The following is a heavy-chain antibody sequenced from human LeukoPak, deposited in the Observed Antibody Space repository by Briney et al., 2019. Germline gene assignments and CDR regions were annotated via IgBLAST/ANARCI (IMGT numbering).Heavy chain of an antibody. Sequence: ASVKVSCKASGYTFTGYYMHWVRQAPGQGLEWMGRINPDSGATDYAQKFQGRVTMTRGTSINTAYMELSRLRSDDTAVYYCARDSGQTDFDYWGQGTLVTVSS. V-gene: IGHV1-2*06. J-gene: IGHJ4*02. CDR2: INPDSGAT. CDR1: GYTFTGYY. D-gene: IGHD3-10*01. CDR3: ARDSGQTDFDY.